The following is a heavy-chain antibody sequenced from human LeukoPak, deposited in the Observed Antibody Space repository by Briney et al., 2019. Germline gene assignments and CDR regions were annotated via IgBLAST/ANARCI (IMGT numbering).Heavy chain of an antibody. CDR1: GFTFSSYW. J-gene: IGHJ4*02. CDR3: ARVAITTTKSRAPHFDY. CDR2: IKQDGSEK. Sequence: GGSLRLSCAASGFTFSSYWMSWFRQAPGKGLEWVANIKQDGSEKYYVDSVKARFTISRDNAKNSLYLQMNSLRAEDTAVYYCARVAITTTKSRAPHFDYWGQGTLVTVSS. V-gene: IGHV3-7*01. D-gene: IGHD3-22*01.